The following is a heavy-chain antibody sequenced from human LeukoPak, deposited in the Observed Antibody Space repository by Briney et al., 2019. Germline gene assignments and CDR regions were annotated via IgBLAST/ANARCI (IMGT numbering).Heavy chain of an antibody. J-gene: IGHJ3*02. CDR1: GYTFTGYY. CDR3: ARVRGWEPHDAFDI. D-gene: IGHD1-26*01. V-gene: IGHV1-2*02. CDR2: INPNSGGT. Sequence: GASVKVSCKASGYTFTGYYMHWVRQAPGQGLEWMGWINPNSGGTNYAQKFQGRVTMTRDTSISTAYMELRSLRSDDTAVYYCARVRGWEPHDAFDIWGQGTVVTVSS.